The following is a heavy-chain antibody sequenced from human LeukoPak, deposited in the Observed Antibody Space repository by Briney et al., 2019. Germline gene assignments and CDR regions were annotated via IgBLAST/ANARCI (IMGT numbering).Heavy chain of an antibody. CDR3: VNSAGYVGDGFDI. CDR2: ISSNGGST. V-gene: IGHV3-64D*06. D-gene: IGHD3-9*01. CDR1: GFTFSSYA. Sequence: GRSLRLSCSASGFTFSSYAMHWVRQAPGKGLEYVSAISSNGGSTYYADSVKGRFTISRDNSKNTLYLQMSSLRAEDTAVYYCVNSAGYVGDGFDIWGQGTMVTVSS. J-gene: IGHJ3*02.